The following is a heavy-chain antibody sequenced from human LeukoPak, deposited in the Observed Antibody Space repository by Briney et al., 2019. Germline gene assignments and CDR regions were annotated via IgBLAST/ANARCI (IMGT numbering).Heavy chain of an antibody. CDR1: GFTFDEYA. D-gene: IGHD1-26*01. V-gene: IGHV3-9*01. CDR2: ISYSSGSI. Sequence: GRSLRLSCAASGFTFDEYAMHWVRQAPGKGLEWVSGISYSSGSIGYVDSAKGRFTISRDNAKNSLYLQMNSLRVEDTALYYCAKDRGGSSELGDAFDVWGQGTMVRVSS. CDR3: AKDRGGSSELGDAFDV. J-gene: IGHJ3*01.